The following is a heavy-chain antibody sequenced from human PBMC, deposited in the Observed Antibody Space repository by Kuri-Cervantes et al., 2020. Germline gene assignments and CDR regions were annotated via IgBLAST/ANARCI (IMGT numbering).Heavy chain of an antibody. Sequence: SETLSLTCTVSGGSISSSSYYWGWIRQPPGKGLEWIGSIYYSGSTYYNPSLKSRVPISVDTSKNQFSLKLSSVTAADTAVYYCARDDDTDYYYYYMDVWGKGTTVTVSS. V-gene: IGHV4-39*07. J-gene: IGHJ6*03. D-gene: IGHD3-22*01. CDR1: GGSISSSSYY. CDR2: IYYSGST. CDR3: ARDDDTDYYYYYMDV.